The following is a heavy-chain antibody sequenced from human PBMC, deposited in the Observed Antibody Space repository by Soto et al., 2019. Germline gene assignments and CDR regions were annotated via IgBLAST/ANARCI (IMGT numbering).Heavy chain of an antibody. CDR1: GYTFTSYD. CDR3: ARTLYGDNVDY. D-gene: IGHD4-17*01. Sequence: GASVKVSCKASGYTFTSYDINWVRQATGQGLEWKGWMNPNSGNTGYAQKFQGRFTMTRNTSISTAYMELSSLSSEDTAVYYCARTLYGDNVDYWGQGTLVTVSS. J-gene: IGHJ4*02. CDR2: MNPNSGNT. V-gene: IGHV1-8*01.